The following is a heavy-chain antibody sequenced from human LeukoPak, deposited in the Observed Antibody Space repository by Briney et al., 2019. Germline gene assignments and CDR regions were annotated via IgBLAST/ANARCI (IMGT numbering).Heavy chain of an antibody. D-gene: IGHD3-10*01. V-gene: IGHV3-48*03. J-gene: IGHJ4*02. CDR3: AKDAYYGSGSYTPEPDY. Sequence: GGSLRLSCAASGFTFSSYEMNWVRQAPGKGPEWVSYISSSGSTIYYADSVKGRFTISRDNAKNSLYLQMNSLRAEDTAVYYCAKDAYYGSGSYTPEPDYWGQGTLVTVSS. CDR2: ISSSGSTI. CDR1: GFTFSSYE.